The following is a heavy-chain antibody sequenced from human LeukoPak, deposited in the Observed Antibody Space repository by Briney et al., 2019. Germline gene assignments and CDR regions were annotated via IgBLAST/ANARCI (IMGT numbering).Heavy chain of an antibody. J-gene: IGHJ3*02. CDR3: ARVGLQSYDAFDI. V-gene: IGHV4-59*01. D-gene: IGHD5-24*01. CDR2: IYYSGST. CDR1: GGSISSYY. Sequence: SETLSLTCTVSGGSISSYYWSWIRQPPGKGLEWIGYIYYSGSTNYNPSLKSRVTISVDTSKNQFSLKLSSVTAADTAVYYCARVGLQSYDAFDIWGQGTMVTVSS.